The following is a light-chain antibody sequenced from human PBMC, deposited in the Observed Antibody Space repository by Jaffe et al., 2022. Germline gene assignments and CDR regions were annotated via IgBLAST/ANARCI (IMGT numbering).Light chain of an antibody. V-gene: IGLV2-23*01. CDR2: EAS. J-gene: IGLJ2*01. CDR1: SSDIGTYNI. Sequence: QSALTQPASVSGSPGQSITISCTGTSSDIGTYNIVSWYQHHPGKAPKLMIYEASRRPSGVSNRFSGSKSGNTASLTISGLQAEDEAHYYCCSNAGSGTGTPPVEFGGGTKLTVL. CDR3: CSNAGSGTGTPPVE.